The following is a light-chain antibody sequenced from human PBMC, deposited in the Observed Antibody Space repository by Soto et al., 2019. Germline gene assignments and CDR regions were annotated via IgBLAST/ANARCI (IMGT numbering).Light chain of an antibody. CDR1: SSDVGGYNY. V-gene: IGLV2-11*01. CDR2: DVS. J-gene: IGLJ2*01. Sequence: QSALTQPRSVSGSPGQSVTISCTGTSSDVGGYNYVSWYQQHPGKAPKLMIYDVSKRPSGVPDRFSASKSGNTASLTISGLQAEDQDDYYCCSYAGSYTYVVFGGGTKLTVL. CDR3: CSYAGSYTYVV.